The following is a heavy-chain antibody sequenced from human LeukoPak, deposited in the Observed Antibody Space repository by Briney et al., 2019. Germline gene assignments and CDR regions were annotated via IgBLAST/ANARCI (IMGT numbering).Heavy chain of an antibody. CDR1: GFTFISYT. CDR3: AREVNWRFDY. J-gene: IGHJ4*02. D-gene: IGHD1-1*01. CDR2: ISSNGGST. V-gene: IGHV3-64*01. Sequence: GGSLRLSCAASGFTFISYTMYWVRQAPGKGLEYVSAISSNGGSTYYANSVKGRFTISRDNSKNTLYLQMGSLRGEDMAVYYCAREVNWRFDYWGQGTLVTVSS.